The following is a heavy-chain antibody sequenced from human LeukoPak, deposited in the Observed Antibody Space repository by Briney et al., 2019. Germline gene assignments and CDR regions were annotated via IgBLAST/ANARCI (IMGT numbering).Heavy chain of an antibody. CDR1: GFIFSAYW. V-gene: IGHV3-74*01. J-gene: IGHJ4*02. Sequence: PGGSLRLSCAASGFIFSAYWMHWVRQGPGKGLVWVSHIIGDGSSTNYADSVKGRFTISRDNAENTLYLQLNSLRAEDSGVYYCTRSGDGDFDYWGQGTLVTVSS. D-gene: IGHD1-26*01. CDR3: TRSGDGDFDY. CDR2: IIGDGSST.